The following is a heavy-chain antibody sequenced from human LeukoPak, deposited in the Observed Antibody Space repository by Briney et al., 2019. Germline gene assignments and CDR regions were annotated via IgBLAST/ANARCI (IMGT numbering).Heavy chain of an antibody. Sequence: SETLSLTCTVSGVSITSYYWTWIRQPPGKGLEWIGFSSYGGNPNYNSSLESRLTILLQTSKNQFSLKLTSVTAADTAVYYCARGGPNWFDPWGQGTLVTVSS. CDR3: ARGGPNWFDP. CDR1: GVSITSYY. V-gene: IGHV4-59*01. J-gene: IGHJ5*02. CDR2: SSYGGNP.